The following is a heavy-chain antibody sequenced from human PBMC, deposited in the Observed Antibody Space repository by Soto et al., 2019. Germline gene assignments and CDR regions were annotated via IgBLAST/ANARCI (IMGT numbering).Heavy chain of an antibody. V-gene: IGHV6-1*01. CDR1: VTAVSSDSAA. CDR2: TYYRSKWYN. CDR3: AAYGSADRVCDY. Sequence: PSRTLSLTSAISVTAVSSDSAAWSWIGQSPSRGLEWLGRTYYRSKWYNDYAVFVKSRITINPDTSKNQFSLQLNSGAPEETAVYYCAAYGSADRVCDYWGQGTLVTVSS. J-gene: IGHJ4*02. D-gene: IGHD6-19*01.